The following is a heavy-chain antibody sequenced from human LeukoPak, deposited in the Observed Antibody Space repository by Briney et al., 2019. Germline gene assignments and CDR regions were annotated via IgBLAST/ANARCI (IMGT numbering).Heavy chain of an antibody. V-gene: IGHV3-21*01. D-gene: IGHD6-25*01. CDR3: ARDAEYSTGAFDI. Sequence: GGSLRLSCAASGFTFSSYSMNWVRQAPGKGLGWVSSISSSSSYIYYADSVKGRFTIPRDNAKNSLYLQMNSLRAEDTAVYYCARDAEYSTGAFDIWGQGTMVTVSS. CDR2: ISSSSSYI. CDR1: GFTFSSYS. J-gene: IGHJ3*02.